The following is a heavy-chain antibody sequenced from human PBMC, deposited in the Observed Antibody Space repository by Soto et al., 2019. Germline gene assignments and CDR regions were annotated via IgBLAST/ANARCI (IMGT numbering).Heavy chain of an antibody. CDR3: ARDNYDYVWGSYRSYYYYYGMDV. CDR1: GGTFSSYA. J-gene: IGHJ6*02. Sequence: QVQLVQSGAEVKKPGSSVKVSCKASGGTFSSYAISWVRQAPGQGLEWMGGIIPIFGTANYAQKFQGRVTINADKSTSTAYMELSSLRSEDTAVYYCARDNYDYVWGSYRSYYYYYGMDVWGQGTTVTVSS. D-gene: IGHD3-16*02. CDR2: IIPIFGTA. V-gene: IGHV1-69*06.